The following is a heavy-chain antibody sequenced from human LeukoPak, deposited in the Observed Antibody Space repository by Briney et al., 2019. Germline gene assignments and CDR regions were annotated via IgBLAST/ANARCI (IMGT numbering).Heavy chain of an antibody. CDR1: GFTFDDYG. J-gene: IGHJ6*03. CDR3: ARRGYSGYDSYFYYMDV. Sequence: GGSLRLSCAASGFTFDDYGMTWVRQAPGKGLEWVSGINWNGGSTGYVDPVKGRFTISRDNAKNSLYLQMNSLRAEDTALYYCARRGYSGYDSYFYYMDVWGKGTTVTVSS. V-gene: IGHV3-20*04. CDR2: INWNGGST. D-gene: IGHD5-12*01.